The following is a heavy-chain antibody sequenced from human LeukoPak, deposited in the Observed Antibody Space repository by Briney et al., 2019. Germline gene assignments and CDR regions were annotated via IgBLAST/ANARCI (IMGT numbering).Heavy chain of an antibody. CDR1: GYTFTTYH. V-gene: IGHV1-8*03. CDR2: MNPYSGDR. CDR3: ARTTSLTASGHDY. J-gene: IGHJ4*02. Sequence: ASVKVSCKTSGYTFTTYHINWVRQATGQGLEWLGWMNPYSGDRGYAQKFQGRLSITSDTSISTAYMELSSLRSGDTAVYFCARTTSLTASGHDYWGQGTLVTASS. D-gene: IGHD4-17*01.